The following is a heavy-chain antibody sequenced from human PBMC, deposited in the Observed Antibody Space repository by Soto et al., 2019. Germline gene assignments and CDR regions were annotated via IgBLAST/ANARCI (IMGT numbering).Heavy chain of an antibody. CDR3: ARTITMIPDEDTYFDY. J-gene: IGHJ4*02. Sequence: GGSLRLSCAASGFTFSSYAMHWVRQAPGKGLEWVAVISYDGSNKYYADSVKGRFTISRDNSKNTPYLQMNSLRAEDTAVYYCARTITMIPDEDTYFDYWGQGTLVTVSS. CDR2: ISYDGSNK. D-gene: IGHD3-22*01. CDR1: GFTFSSYA. V-gene: IGHV3-30-3*01.